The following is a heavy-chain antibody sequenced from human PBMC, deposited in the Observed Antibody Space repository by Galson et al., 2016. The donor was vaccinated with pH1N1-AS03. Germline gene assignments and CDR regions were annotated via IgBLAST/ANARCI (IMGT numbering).Heavy chain of an antibody. CDR2: ISWNSGSI. D-gene: IGHD6-19*01. Sequence: SLRLSCAASGFPFDNYAIHWVRQAPGKGLEWVAGISWNSGSIGYADSVKGRFTISRDNAKNSLFLQMNSLRAEDTAFYYCARWDGIAEAGAGFDFWGQGTLVTVSS. CDR3: ARWDGIAEAGAGFDF. V-gene: IGHV3-9*01. J-gene: IGHJ4*02. CDR1: GFPFDNYA.